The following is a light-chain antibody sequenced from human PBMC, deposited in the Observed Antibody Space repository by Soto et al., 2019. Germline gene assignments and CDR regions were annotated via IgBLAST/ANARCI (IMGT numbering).Light chain of an antibody. CDR1: SSDVGSYNL. Sequence: QSALTQPASVSGSPGQSITISCTGTSSDVGSYNLVSWYQQYPGKAPRIMIFEDSKRPSGVSNRFSGSKSGNTASLTISALQAEDEADYYCCSYARSSTYYVFGPGTQLTVL. V-gene: IGLV2-23*01. CDR2: EDS. J-gene: IGLJ1*01. CDR3: CSYARSSTYYV.